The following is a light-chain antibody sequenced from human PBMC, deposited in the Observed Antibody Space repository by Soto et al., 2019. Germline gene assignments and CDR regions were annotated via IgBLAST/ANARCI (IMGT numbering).Light chain of an antibody. CDR1: SGHSSYA. Sequence: QSVLTQSPSASASLGASVKLTCTLSSGHSSYAIAWHQQQPGKGPRYLMKLNSDGSHNKGDGIPDRFSGSSSGAERYLTISSLQSEDEADYYCQPWGTGIRVVFGGGTKLTVL. J-gene: IGLJ2*01. V-gene: IGLV4-69*01. CDR2: LNSDGSH. CDR3: QPWGTGIRVV.